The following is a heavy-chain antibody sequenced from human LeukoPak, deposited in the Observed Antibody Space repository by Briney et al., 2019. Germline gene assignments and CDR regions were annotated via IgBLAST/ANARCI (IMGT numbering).Heavy chain of an antibody. CDR1: GFTFSSYA. J-gene: IGHJ6*02. CDR2: ISGSGGST. D-gene: IGHD5-12*01. V-gene: IGHV3-23*01. Sequence: GGSLRLSCAASGFTFSSYAMSWVRQAPGKGLEWVSAISGSGGSTYYADSVKGRFTISRDNSKNTLYLQMNSLRAEDTAVYYCATDTWGYSGYDYYYYGMDVWGQGTTVTVPS. CDR3: ATDTWGYSGYDYYYYGMDV.